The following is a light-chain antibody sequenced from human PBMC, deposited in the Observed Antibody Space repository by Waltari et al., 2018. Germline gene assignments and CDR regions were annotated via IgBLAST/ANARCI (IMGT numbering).Light chain of an antibody. Sequence: DIQMTQSPSTLSASVGERATITCRASQSINSWLAWYQQKPGKAPNPLIYKASTLGSGVPSRFSGSGSGTEFTLTISSLQPDEFATYYCQQYNSYSRTFGQGTKVEIK. V-gene: IGKV1-5*03. CDR2: KAS. CDR3: QQYNSYSRT. J-gene: IGKJ1*01. CDR1: QSINSW.